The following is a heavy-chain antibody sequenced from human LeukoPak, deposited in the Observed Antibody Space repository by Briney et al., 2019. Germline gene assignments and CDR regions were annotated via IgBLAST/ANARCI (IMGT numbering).Heavy chain of an antibody. Sequence: GGSLRLSCVASGITFSRHGMDWVRQAPGKGLEWVAVIADDGGVKQYADSVKGRFTISRDNSKNTLYLQMNSLRAEDTAVYYCAKSDYGGNSPRAFDIWGQGTMVTVSS. CDR3: AKSDYGGNSPRAFDI. CDR1: GITFSRHG. CDR2: IADDGGVK. J-gene: IGHJ3*02. V-gene: IGHV3-30*18. D-gene: IGHD4-23*01.